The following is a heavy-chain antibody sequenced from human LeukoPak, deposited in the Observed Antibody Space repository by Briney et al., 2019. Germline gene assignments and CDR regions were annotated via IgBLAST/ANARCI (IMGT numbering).Heavy chain of an antibody. CDR2: INHSGST. V-gene: IGHV4-39*07. J-gene: IGHJ4*02. D-gene: IGHD5-18*01. Sequence: SETLSLTCTVSGGSISSSSYYWGWIRQPPGKGLEWIGEINHSGSTNYNPSLKSRVTISVDTSKNQFSLKLSSVTAADTAVYYCARGGRGYSSYWGQGTLVTVSS. CDR1: GGSISSSSYY. CDR3: ARGGRGYSSY.